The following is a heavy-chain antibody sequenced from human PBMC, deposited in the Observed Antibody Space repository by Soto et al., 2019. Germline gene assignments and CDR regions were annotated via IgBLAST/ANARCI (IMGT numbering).Heavy chain of an antibody. J-gene: IGHJ4*02. V-gene: IGHV1-69*12. Sequence: QVQLVQSGAEVKKPGSSVKVSCKASGGTFSSYAISWVRQAPGQGLEWMGGIIPIFGTANYAQKFQGRVTINADESTSTAYVELSSLRSDDTAVYYCARDLRVSRGWAIFDYWGQGTLVTVSS. CDR3: ARDLRVSRGWAIFDY. D-gene: IGHD6-19*01. CDR2: IIPIFGTA. CDR1: GGTFSSYA.